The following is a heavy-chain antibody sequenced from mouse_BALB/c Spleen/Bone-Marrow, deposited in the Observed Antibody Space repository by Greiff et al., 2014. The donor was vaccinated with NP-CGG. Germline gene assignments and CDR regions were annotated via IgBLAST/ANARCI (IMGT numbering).Heavy chain of an antibody. J-gene: IGHJ4*01. CDR2: IDPSNSET. CDR1: GYTFTSYW. CDR3: ARNYRYPRPYAMDY. Sequence: VQLQQSGPELVRPGASVKMSCKTSGYTFTSYWMHWVKQRPGQGLEWIGMIDPSNSETRLNQKFKDKATLNVDKSSNTAYMQLSSLTSEDSAVYYCARNYRYPRPYAMDYWGQGTSVPVSS. D-gene: IGHD2-14*01. V-gene: IGHV1S127*01.